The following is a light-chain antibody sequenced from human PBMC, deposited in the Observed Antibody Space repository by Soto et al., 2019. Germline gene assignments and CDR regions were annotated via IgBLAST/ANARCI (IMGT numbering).Light chain of an antibody. Sequence: QLLLTQSPSASASLGASVKLTCTLSSGHNSYAIAWHQQQPEKGPRYLMKVNSDGSHSKWDGIPDRFSGSSSGAERYLTISSLQSEDEADYYCQTWSTDIRVFGGGTKLTVL. V-gene: IGLV4-69*01. CDR1: SGHNSYA. CDR2: VNSDGSH. CDR3: QTWSTDIRV. J-gene: IGLJ3*02.